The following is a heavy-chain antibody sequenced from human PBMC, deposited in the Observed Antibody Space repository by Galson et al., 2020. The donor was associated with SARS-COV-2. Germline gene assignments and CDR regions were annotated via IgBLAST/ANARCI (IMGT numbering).Heavy chain of an antibody. J-gene: IGHJ6*02. CDR3: ASEGVYYDSSGYYALDYGMDV. V-gene: IGHV4-31*03. CDR1: GGSISSGGYY. D-gene: IGHD3-22*01. CDR2: IYYSGST. Sequence: SETLSLTCTVSGGSISSGGYYWSWIRQHPGKGLAWIGYIYYSGSTYYNPSLKSRVTISVDTSKNPFSLKLSSVTAADTAVYYCASEGVYYDSSGYYALDYGMDVWGQGTTVTVSS.